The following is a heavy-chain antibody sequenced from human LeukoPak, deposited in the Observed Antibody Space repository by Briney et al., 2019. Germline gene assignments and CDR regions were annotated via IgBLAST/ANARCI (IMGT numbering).Heavy chain of an antibody. CDR1: GGSISSGSYY. CDR2: MYTRGST. D-gene: IGHD3-22*01. V-gene: IGHV4-61*02. CDR3: ARGYDGSGYYYRNWYFDL. J-gene: IGHJ2*01. Sequence: SETLSLTCTVSGGSISSGSYYWSWIRQPAGPGLEYIGRMYTRGSTNYNPSLKSRATISVDTSKNQFSLKLNSVTAADTAVYYCARGYDGSGYYYRNWYFDLWGRGTLVTVSS.